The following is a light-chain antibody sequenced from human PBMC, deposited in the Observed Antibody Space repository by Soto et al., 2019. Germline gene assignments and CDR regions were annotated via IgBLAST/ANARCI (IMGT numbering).Light chain of an antibody. CDR3: CSYAGSRTFYV. Sequence: QSALTQPASVSGSPGQSITMSCTGTSSDVGSYNLVSWYQQHPGKAPKLMIYEVSKRPSGVSNRFSGSKSGNTASLTISGLQADDEADYYCCSYAGSRTFYVFGTGTKVTVL. CDR1: SSDVGSYNL. CDR2: EVS. V-gene: IGLV2-23*02. J-gene: IGLJ1*01.